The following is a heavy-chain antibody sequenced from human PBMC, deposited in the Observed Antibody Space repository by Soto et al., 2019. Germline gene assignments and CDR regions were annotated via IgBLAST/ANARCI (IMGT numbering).Heavy chain of an antibody. CDR3: AKDRGAGGRFSWSAVAGIPP. Sequence: EVQLLESGGGLVQPGGSLRLSCAASGFTFSSYAMSWVRQTPGKGLEWVSGISGGGGNTYYADSVTGRFTISRDNSRNKLYLQMNSLRAADTAIYYCAKDRGAGGRFSWSAVAGIPPWGKGTLVTVSS. J-gene: IGHJ5*02. D-gene: IGHD6-19*01. CDR2: ISGGGGNT. CDR1: GFTFSSYA. V-gene: IGHV3-23*01.